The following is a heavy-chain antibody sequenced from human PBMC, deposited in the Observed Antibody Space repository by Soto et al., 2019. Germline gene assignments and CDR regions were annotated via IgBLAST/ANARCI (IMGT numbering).Heavy chain of an antibody. Sequence: DVQLLESGGGLVQPGGSLRLSCAGSGFTFSSHAMSWVRQAPGKGLKWVSTITASGSSTYYADSVKGRFTISSDNSKNTLSLQMNNLRAEDTAIYYCAKLLSSPIVGASWGQGTLVTVSS. V-gene: IGHV3-23*01. CDR1: GFTFSSHA. CDR3: AKLLSSPIVGAS. D-gene: IGHD1-26*01. CDR2: ITASGSST. J-gene: IGHJ4*02.